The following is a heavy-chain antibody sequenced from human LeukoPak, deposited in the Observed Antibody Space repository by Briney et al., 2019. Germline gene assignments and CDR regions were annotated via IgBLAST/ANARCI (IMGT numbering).Heavy chain of an antibody. D-gene: IGHD3-10*01. CDR3: ARGPSITMVRGGQWYYYMDV. CDR1: GYTFTGYY. CDR2: INPNSGGT. V-gene: IGHV1-2*02. Sequence: GASVKVSCKASGYTFTGYYMHWVRQAPGQGLGWMGWINPNSGGTNYAQKFQGRVTMTRDTSISTAYMELSRLRSEDTAVYYCARGPSITMVRGGQWYYYMDVWGKGTTVTISS. J-gene: IGHJ6*03.